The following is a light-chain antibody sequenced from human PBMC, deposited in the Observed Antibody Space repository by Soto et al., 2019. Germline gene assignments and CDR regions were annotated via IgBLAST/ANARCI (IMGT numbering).Light chain of an antibody. CDR1: SSNIGAHYD. CDR3: QSYDNSLSVYV. CDR2: GNS. J-gene: IGLJ1*01. V-gene: IGLV1-40*01. Sequence: VLTQPPSVSGAPGQRVTISCTGSSSNIGAHYDVHWYQQLPGTAPKLLIYGNSNRPSGVPDRFSGSKSGTSASLAITGLQAEDEADYYCQSYDNSLSVYVFGTGTKVTV.